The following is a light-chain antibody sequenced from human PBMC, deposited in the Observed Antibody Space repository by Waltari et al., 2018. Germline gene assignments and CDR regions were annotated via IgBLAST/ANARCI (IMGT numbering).Light chain of an antibody. J-gene: IGLJ3*02. V-gene: IGLV4-69*01. CDR2: VNSDGSH. CDR1: SGYTSNV. Sequence: LVLTQSPSASASLGASVKLTCTLSSGYTSNVIAWLQQQPGKGPRYLMKVNSDGSHRKGDDIPDRFAASKSGTECYLTISSLQSEDEADYFCQTGGHGTGVFGGGTKLTVL. CDR3: QTGGHGTGV.